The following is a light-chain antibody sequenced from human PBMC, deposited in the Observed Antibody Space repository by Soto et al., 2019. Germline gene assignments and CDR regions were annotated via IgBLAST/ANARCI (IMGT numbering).Light chain of an antibody. Sequence: DIQMTQSPSPLFASVGDRVTVTCRASQSISRYLNWYQQKPGNAPKLLIYAASNLQSGVPSRFSGSGSGTDFTLTISSLHPEDFATYFCQQSHTPPLTFGGGTKVEIK. CDR3: QQSHTPPLT. CDR2: AAS. CDR1: QSISRY. J-gene: IGKJ4*01. V-gene: IGKV1-39*01.